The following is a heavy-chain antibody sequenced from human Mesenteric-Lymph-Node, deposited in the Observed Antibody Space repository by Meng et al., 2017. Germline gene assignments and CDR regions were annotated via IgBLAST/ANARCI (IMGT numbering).Heavy chain of an antibody. J-gene: IGHJ2*01. D-gene: IGHD5-18*01. Sequence: QVEPPESGPGLVKPPQPLSLPCTVSGGSISSGDYYWSWIRQPPGKGLELIGHIYYSGSTSYNPSLKSRVTISVDTSNNQFSLKLSSVTAADTAVYYCARVGWRQWSFDLWGRGTLVTVSS. CDR3: ARVGWRQWSFDL. CDR1: GGSISSGDYY. CDR2: IYYSGST. V-gene: IGHV4-30-4*01.